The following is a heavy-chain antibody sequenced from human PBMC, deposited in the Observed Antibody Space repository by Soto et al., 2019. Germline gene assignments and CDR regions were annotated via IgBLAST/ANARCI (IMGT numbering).Heavy chain of an antibody. Sequence: VQMVQSGAEVKKPGASVKVSCKTSGYTFTNYGVSWVRQAPGQGLEWLGWISHFDGDTKYAERVQGRATLTTDKTSTGFMELRILRPVDTAVDFCGRDRYGENPPRFFDYWGQGTLVIVSS. CDR1: GYTFTNYG. CDR3: GRDRYGENPPRFFDY. V-gene: IGHV1-18*04. CDR2: ISHFDGDT. D-gene: IGHD4-17*01. J-gene: IGHJ4*02.